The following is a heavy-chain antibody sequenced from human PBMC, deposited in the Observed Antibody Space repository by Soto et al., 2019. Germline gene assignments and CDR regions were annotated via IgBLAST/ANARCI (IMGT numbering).Heavy chain of an antibody. CDR1: GYTFTSYA. J-gene: IGHJ4*02. Sequence: QVQLVQSGAEVKKPGASVKVSCKASGYTFTSYAMHWVRQAPEQRLEWMGWINAGNGNTKYSQKFQGRVTITRDTSASTAYIELSSLRSEDTAVYYCARGPGGPDGPGDYWGQGTLVTVSS. V-gene: IGHV1-3*01. CDR2: INAGNGNT. D-gene: IGHD2-15*01. CDR3: ARGPGGPDGPGDY.